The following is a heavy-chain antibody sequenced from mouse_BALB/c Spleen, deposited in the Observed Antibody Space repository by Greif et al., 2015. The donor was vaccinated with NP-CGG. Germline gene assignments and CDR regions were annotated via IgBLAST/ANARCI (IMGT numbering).Heavy chain of an antibody. CDR1: GYAFTNYL. Sequence: QVQLQQSGAELVRPGTSVKVSCKASGYAFTNYLIEWVKRRPGQGLEWIGVINPGSGGTNYNEKFKGKATLTADKSSSTTYIHLNNLTSDNSTVYFSARYANYYPINYSSQETSVTFSS. D-gene: IGHD4-1*01. J-gene: IGHJ4*01. V-gene: IGHV1-54*01. CDR3: ARYANYYPINY. CDR2: INPGSGGT.